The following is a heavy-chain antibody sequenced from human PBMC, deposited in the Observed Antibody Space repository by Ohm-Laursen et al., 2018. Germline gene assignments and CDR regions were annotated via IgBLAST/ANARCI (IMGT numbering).Heavy chain of an antibody. CDR1: GYSISSYY. J-gene: IGHJ5*02. D-gene: IGHD3-3*01. V-gene: IGHV4-4*07. Sequence: GTLSLTCDVSGYSISSYYWGWIRQPAGKGLEWIGRIYTSGTTNYNPSLKSRVTMSFDTSKNQFSLKLSSVTAADTAVYYCASGDFSNWFDPWGQGTLVTVSS. CDR2: IYTSGTT. CDR3: ASGDFSNWFDP.